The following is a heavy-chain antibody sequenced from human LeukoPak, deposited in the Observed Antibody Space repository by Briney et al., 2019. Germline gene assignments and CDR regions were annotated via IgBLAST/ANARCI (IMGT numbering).Heavy chain of an antibody. D-gene: IGHD3-22*01. Sequence: GRSLRVSCTASGFTFGDYAMSWVRQAPGKGLEWVGFIRSKAYGGTTEYAASVKGRFTISRDDSKSIAYLQMNSLKTEDTAVYYCTSDSSGSSTYWGQGTLVTVSS. CDR3: TSDSSGSSTY. CDR1: GFTFGDYA. J-gene: IGHJ4*02. V-gene: IGHV3-49*04. CDR2: IRSKAYGGTT.